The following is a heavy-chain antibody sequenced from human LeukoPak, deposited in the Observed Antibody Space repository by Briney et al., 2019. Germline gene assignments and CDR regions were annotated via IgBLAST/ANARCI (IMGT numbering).Heavy chain of an antibody. J-gene: IGHJ4*02. D-gene: IGHD2-2*01. V-gene: IGHV3-53*01. Sequence: AGGSLRLSCAASGFTVSSNYMSWVRQAPGKGLEWVSVIYSGGSTYYADSVKGRFTISRDNSKNTLYLQMNSLRAEDTAVYYCAKEQDIVVVPAAISFDYWGQGTLVTVSS. CDR2: IYSGGST. CDR3: AKEQDIVVVPAAISFDY. CDR1: GFTVSSNY.